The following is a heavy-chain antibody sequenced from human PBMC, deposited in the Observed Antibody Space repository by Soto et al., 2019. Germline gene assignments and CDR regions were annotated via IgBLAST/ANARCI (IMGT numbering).Heavy chain of an antibody. Sequence: SETLSLTCAVSGGSIISTHWRTWVRQSPGKGLEWIGEVYHNGTTNYNPSLKSRLTISVDTSKNHFSLSLTPVTVRDTATYFCARGPQYWGPGKLVTVSS. V-gene: IGHV4-4*02. CDR2: VYHNGTT. CDR1: GGSIISTHW. J-gene: IGHJ4*02. CDR3: ARGPQY.